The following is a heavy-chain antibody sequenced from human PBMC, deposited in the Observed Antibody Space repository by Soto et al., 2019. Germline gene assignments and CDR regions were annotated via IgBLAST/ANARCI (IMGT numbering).Heavy chain of an antibody. CDR3: ASGPLVVCNDIES. D-gene: IGHD1-1*01. CDR1: GGTFRNYP. CDR2: ICPLTDIP. V-gene: IGHV1-69*02. J-gene: IGHJ4*02. Sequence: QVQLVQSGTEVKKPGSSVKVSCKASGGTFRNYPSNWVRQAPGQGLEWMGSICPLTDIPDYAQNFQARLTISADTSTSTAYMELSSLTSDDTAMYFCASGPLVVCNDIESWGEGTLVTVCS.